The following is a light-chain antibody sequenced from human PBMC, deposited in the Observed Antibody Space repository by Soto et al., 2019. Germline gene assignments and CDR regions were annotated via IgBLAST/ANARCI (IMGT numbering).Light chain of an antibody. CDR1: QSVSSY. Sequence: EIVLTQSPATLSLSPGERATLSCRASQSVSSYLAWYQQKPGQAPRLLIYDASNRATGIPARFSGSGSGTDFTLTISSLEPEDCAVYYCQQQTFGQGTKVEIK. CDR2: DAS. J-gene: IGKJ1*01. V-gene: IGKV3-11*01. CDR3: QQQT.